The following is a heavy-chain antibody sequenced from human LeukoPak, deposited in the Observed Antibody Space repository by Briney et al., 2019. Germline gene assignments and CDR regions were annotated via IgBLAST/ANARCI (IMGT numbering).Heavy chain of an antibody. J-gene: IGHJ4*02. D-gene: IGHD6-19*01. CDR3: ATTSTPSSGWYNFDY. Sequence: PSETLSLTCTVSGDSISNYYWSWIRQPPGKGLDWIGYTYYSGSTNYNPSLKSRVTISVDTSKNQFSLKLSSVTAADTAVYYCATTSTPSSGWYNFDYWGQGTLVTVSS. CDR1: GDSISNYY. V-gene: IGHV4-59*01. CDR2: TYYSGST.